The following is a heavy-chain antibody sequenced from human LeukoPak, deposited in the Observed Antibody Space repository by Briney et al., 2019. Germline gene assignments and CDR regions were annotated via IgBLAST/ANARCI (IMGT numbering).Heavy chain of an antibody. V-gene: IGHV4-39*01. Sequence: SEALSLTCTVSGGSISSSSYYWGWIRQPPGKGLEWIGSIYYSGSTYYNPSLKSRVTISVDTSKNQFSLKLSSVTAADTAVYYCARHLLEGVVVVAWGQGTLVTVFS. D-gene: IGHD2-15*01. J-gene: IGHJ5*02. CDR2: IYYSGST. CDR1: GGSISSSSYY. CDR3: ARHLLEGVVVVA.